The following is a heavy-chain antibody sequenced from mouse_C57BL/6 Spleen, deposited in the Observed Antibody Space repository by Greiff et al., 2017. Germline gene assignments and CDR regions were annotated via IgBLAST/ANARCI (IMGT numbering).Heavy chain of an antibody. J-gene: IGHJ2*01. D-gene: IGHD1-1*01. CDR2: IYPGDGDS. CDR1: GYAFSSYW. Sequence: VQLQQSGAELVKPGASVKISCKASGYAFSSYWMNWVKQRPGKGLEWIGQIYPGDGDSNSNGKFKGKATLTADKSSSTAYMQLSSLTSEDSAVYFCARESTEYFDYWGQGTTLTVSS. CDR3: ARESTEYFDY. V-gene: IGHV1-80*01.